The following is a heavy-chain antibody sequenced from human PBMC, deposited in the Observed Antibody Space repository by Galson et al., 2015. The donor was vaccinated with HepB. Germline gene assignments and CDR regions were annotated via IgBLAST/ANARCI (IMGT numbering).Heavy chain of an antibody. J-gene: IGHJ6*02. D-gene: IGHD6-13*01. V-gene: IGHV1-24*01. CDR3: ATDSIAAAGYDSRVYYYYYGMDV. Sequence: SVKVSCKVSGYTLTELSMHWVRQAPGKGLEWMGGFDPEDGETIYAQKFQGRVTMTEDTSTDTAYMELSSLRSEDTAVYYCATDSIAAAGYDSRVYYYYYGMDVWGQGTTVTVSS. CDR1: GYTLTELS. CDR2: FDPEDGET.